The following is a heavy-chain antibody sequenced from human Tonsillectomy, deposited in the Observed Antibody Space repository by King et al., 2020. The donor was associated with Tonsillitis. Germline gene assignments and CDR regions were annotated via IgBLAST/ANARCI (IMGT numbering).Heavy chain of an antibody. CDR3: AKAAAYSSSSPFDY. CDR1: GFTFDDYA. CDR2: ISWNSGII. V-gene: IGHV3-9*01. J-gene: IGHJ4*02. Sequence: VQLVESGGGLVQPGRSLRLSCAASGFTFDDYAMHWVRQAPGKGLEWVSGISWNSGIIGYADSVKGRFTISRDNAKDSLYLQMNSLRAEDTALYYCAKAAAYSSSSPFDYWGQGTLVTVSS. D-gene: IGHD6-6*01.